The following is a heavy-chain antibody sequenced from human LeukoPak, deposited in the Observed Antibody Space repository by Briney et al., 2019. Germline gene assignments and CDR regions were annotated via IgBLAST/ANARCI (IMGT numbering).Heavy chain of an antibody. D-gene: IGHD3-16*01. CDR2: IRSSGTTI. J-gene: IGHJ4*02. CDR3: ARVKGSYATDY. Sequence: PGGSLRLSCAASGFTFSDYYMSWVRQAPGTGLEWVSYIRSSGTTISYADSVKGRFTISRDNATNSMYLRMSSLRAEDAAVDYCARVKGSYATDYWGQGALVTVSS. V-gene: IGHV3-11*04. CDR1: GFTFSDYY.